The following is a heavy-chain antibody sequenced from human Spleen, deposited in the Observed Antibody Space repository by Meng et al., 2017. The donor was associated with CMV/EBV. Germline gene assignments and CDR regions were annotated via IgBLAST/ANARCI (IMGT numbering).Heavy chain of an antibody. V-gene: IGHV6-1*01. CDR1: GDSVSSNSVA. CDR3: ARHNGGTYRFDC. J-gene: IGHJ4*02. CDR2: TYYRSKWYN. Sequence: QVQLQQSGPGLVKPSQTLSLTCVISGDSVSSNSVAWAWIRQSPSRGLEWLGRTYYRSKWYNDYAMLVKSRITISQGTSKNQFSLQLNSVTPEDTAVYYCARHNGGTYRFDCWGQGTLVTVSS. D-gene: IGHD1-26*01.